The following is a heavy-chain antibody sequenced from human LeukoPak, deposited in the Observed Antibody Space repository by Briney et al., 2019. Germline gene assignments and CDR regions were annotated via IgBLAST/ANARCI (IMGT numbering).Heavy chain of an antibody. D-gene: IGHD3-22*01. CDR1: GGSISSYY. V-gene: IGHV4-59*08. CDR2: IYYSGST. J-gene: IGHJ6*02. CDR3: ARDNYYDSSGYLFDYYYGMDV. Sequence: SETLSLTCTVSGGSISSYYWSWIRQPPGKGLEWIGYIYYSGSTYYNPSLKSRVTISVDTSKNQFSLKLSSVTAADTAVYYCARDNYYDSSGYLFDYYYGMDVWAKGPRSPSP.